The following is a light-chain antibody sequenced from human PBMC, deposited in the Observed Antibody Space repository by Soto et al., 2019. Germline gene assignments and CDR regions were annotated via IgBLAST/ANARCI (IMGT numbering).Light chain of an antibody. CDR2: GAS. CDR1: QSVSRN. Sequence: EIVMTQSPATLSESPGERATLSCRASQSVSRNLAWYQHKPGQAPRLLISGASTRATGIPARFSGSGSGTEFTLTISNLQSEDFAVYYCQQYNNWPLWTFGQGTKVEVK. J-gene: IGKJ1*01. CDR3: QQYNNWPLWT. V-gene: IGKV3-15*01.